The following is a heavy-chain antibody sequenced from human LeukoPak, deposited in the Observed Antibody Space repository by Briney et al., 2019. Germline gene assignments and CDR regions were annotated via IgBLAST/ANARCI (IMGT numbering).Heavy chain of an antibody. CDR2: INHSGST. CDR3: ARGRDPY. CDR1: GGSFSGYY. J-gene: IGHJ4*02. Sequence: SETLSLTCAVYGGSFSGYYWTWIRQPPGRGLEWIGDINHSGSTNYNPSLKSRVTTSVDTSKSQFTLKLNTVTAADTAMYYCARGRDPYWGQGTLVTVSS. V-gene: IGHV4-34*01. D-gene: IGHD5-24*01.